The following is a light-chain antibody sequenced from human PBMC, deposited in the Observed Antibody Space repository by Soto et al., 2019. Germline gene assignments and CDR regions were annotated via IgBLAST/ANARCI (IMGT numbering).Light chain of an antibody. CDR2: YTS. J-gene: IGKJ4*01. CDR3: QRYDNWPLT. V-gene: IGKV3-15*01. CDR1: QSISGN. Sequence: EIVMTQSPATLSVSPGESATLSCRASQSISGNVAWYQQKPGLAPRLLIYYTSTRATGVPARFSGSGSGTEFSLTISSLQSEDSAVYFCQRYDNWPLTFGGGTKVDIK.